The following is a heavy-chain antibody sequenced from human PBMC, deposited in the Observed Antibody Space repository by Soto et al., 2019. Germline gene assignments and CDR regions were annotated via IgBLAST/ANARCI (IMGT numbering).Heavy chain of an antibody. CDR1: GYTSTNYG. Sequence: SVKVSCTASGYTSTNYGMYWVRQAPGQGLEWMGGIIPIFGTANYAQKFQGRVTITADESTSTAYMELSSLRSEDTAVYYCATSYRYYYYGMDVWGQGTTVTVSS. CDR2: IIPIFGTA. J-gene: IGHJ6*02. D-gene: IGHD3-16*01. V-gene: IGHV1-69*13. CDR3: ATSYRYYYYGMDV.